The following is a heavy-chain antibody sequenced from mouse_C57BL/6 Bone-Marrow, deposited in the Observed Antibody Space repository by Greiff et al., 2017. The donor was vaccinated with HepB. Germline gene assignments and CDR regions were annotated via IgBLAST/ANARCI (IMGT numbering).Heavy chain of an antibody. J-gene: IGHJ3*01. D-gene: IGHD2-1*01. CDR3: TRGRVKFSFAY. Sequence: VQLQESGAELVRPGASVTLSCKASGYTFTDYEMHWVKQTPVHGLEWIGAIDPETGGTAYNQKFKGKAILTADKSSSTAYMELRSLTSEDSAVYYCTRGRVKFSFAYWGQGTLVTVSA. CDR2: IDPETGGT. V-gene: IGHV1-15*01. CDR1: GYTFTDYE.